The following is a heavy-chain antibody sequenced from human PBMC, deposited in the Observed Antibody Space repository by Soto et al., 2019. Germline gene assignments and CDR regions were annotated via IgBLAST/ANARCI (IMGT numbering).Heavy chain of an antibody. Sequence: WGSLSLSCAASGVTFSSDAMSWVRQAPGQGLEWVSAIGGSGDSTYYADSVKGRFTISRDNSKITMYMKLNSLRPEATAVSYCAKQNVGSGYPSAFAHWGQGTLVTVSS. CDR2: IGGSGDST. D-gene: IGHD3-22*01. J-gene: IGHJ5*02. CDR3: AKQNVGSGYPSAFAH. CDR1: GVTFSSDA. V-gene: IGHV3-23*01.